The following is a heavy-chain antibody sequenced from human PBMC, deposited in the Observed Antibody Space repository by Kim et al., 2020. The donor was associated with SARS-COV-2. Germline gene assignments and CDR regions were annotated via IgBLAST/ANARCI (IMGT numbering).Heavy chain of an antibody. J-gene: IGHJ6*02. D-gene: IGHD3-3*01. CDR3: ARDDGFLEWLPYYYYGMDV. V-gene: IGHV3-11*05. Sequence: GRFTISRDNAKNSLYLQMNGLRAEDTAVYYCARDDGFLEWLPYYYYGMDVWGQGTTVTVSS.